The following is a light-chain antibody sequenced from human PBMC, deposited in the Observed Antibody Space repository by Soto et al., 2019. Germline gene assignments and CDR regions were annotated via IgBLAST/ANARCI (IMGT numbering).Light chain of an antibody. J-gene: IGKJ4*01. CDR3: QQYNTYPLT. V-gene: IGKV1-5*01. Sequence: DIQMTQSPSTLSASVRDRVTITCRASQSISSRLAWYQQKPGKAPNFLIYDASTLASGVPSRFSGSGSGTEFTLTISSLQPDDLATYYCQQYNTYPLTFGGGTKVEIK. CDR2: DAS. CDR1: QSISSR.